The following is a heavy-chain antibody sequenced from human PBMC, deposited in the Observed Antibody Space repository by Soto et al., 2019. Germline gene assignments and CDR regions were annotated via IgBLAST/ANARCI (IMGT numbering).Heavy chain of an antibody. CDR1: GYTFTSYG. J-gene: IGHJ5*02. Sequence: GASVKASCKASGYTFTSYGISWVRQAPGQGLEWMGWISAYNGNTNYAQKLQGRVTMTTDTSTSTAYMELRSLRSDDTAVYYCARGVSLSSEVWFDPWGQGTLVTVSS. CDR3: ARGVSLSSEVWFDP. V-gene: IGHV1-18*01. D-gene: IGHD2-15*01. CDR2: ISAYNGNT.